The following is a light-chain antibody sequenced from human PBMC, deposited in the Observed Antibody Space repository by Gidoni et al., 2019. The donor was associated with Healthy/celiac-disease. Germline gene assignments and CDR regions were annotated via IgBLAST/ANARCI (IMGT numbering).Light chain of an antibody. V-gene: IGKV1-5*01. CDR2: DAS. CDR3: QQYNSSSRT. Sequence: DIQRTQSPSTLSASVGDRVTITCRASQSISSWLAWYQQKPGKAPKLLIYDASSLESGVPSRFSGSGSGTEFTLTISSLQPDDFATYYCQQYNSSSRTFGQGTKVEIK. J-gene: IGKJ1*01. CDR1: QSISSW.